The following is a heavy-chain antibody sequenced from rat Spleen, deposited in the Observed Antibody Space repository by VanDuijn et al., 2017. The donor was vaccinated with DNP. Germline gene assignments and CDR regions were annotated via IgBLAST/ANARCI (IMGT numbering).Heavy chain of an antibody. Sequence: EVHLVESGGGLVQPGRSLKLSCAASGFTFSDYNMAWVRQVPTKGLEWVATISYEGSSIYYGDSVKGRFTISRDNAKNTLYLQMDSLASEDTATYYCARDRDPHYDGTYYYPQGFAYWGQGTLVTVSS. V-gene: IGHV5-7*01. J-gene: IGHJ3*01. CDR3: ARDRDPHYDGTYYYPQGFAY. CDR1: GFTFSDYN. D-gene: IGHD1-12*02. CDR2: ISYEGSSI.